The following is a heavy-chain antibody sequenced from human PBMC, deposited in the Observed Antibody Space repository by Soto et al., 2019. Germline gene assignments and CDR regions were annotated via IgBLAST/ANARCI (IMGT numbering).Heavy chain of an antibody. J-gene: IGHJ4*02. Sequence: EVQLVESGGDLVQPGGSLRLSCAASGFTFSSNWMTWVRQAPGKGLEWVANIKEDGSDKYYVDSVKGRFTISRDNAKNSLFLQMNSLRAEDTAIYYCARLSRAVARDYWGQGTLVTVSS. CDR3: ARLSRAVARDY. CDR2: IKEDGSDK. CDR1: GFTFSSNW. V-gene: IGHV3-7*01.